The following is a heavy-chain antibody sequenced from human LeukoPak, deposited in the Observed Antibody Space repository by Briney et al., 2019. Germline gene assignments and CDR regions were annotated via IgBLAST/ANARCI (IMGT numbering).Heavy chain of an antibody. CDR3: ASTLYYYDSSGYYPHGMDV. V-gene: IGHV4-59*12. J-gene: IGHJ6*02. CDR1: GGSISSYY. CDR2: ICYSGST. Sequence: SETLSLTCTVSGGSISSYYRSWIRQPPGKGLEWVGYICYSGSTNYNPSLKSRVTISVDTSKNQFSLKLSSVTAADTAVYYCASTLYYYDSSGYYPHGMDVWGQGTTVTVSS. D-gene: IGHD3-22*01.